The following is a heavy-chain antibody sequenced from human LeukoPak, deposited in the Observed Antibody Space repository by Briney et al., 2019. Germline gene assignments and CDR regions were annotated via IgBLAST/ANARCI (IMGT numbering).Heavy chain of an antibody. J-gene: IGHJ4*02. D-gene: IGHD5-24*01. V-gene: IGHV4-30-4*07. CDR3: ARGVGYNTGVIDY. CDR1: GGSISSGGYS. CDR2: IYYSGST. Sequence: PSETLSLTCAVSGGSISSGGYSWSWIRQPPGKGLQWIGYIYYSGSTYYNPSLKSRVTISVDTSKNQFSLKLSSVTAADTAVYYCARGVGYNTGVIDYWGQGTLVTVSS.